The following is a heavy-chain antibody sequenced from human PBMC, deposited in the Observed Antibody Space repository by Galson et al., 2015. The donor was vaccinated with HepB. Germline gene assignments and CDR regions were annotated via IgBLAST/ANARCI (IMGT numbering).Heavy chain of an antibody. CDR1: GFTFSNAW. Sequence: SLRLSCAASGFTFSNAWMSWVRQAPGRGLEWVGRIKSKTDGGTTVYAARVKGRFTISRDDSKNTLFLQMNSLKTDDTAVYYCTTIRSSDWYYFDYWGQGTLVTVSS. CDR2: IKSKTDGGTT. CDR3: TTIRSSDWYYFDY. D-gene: IGHD6-19*01. V-gene: IGHV3-15*01. J-gene: IGHJ4*02.